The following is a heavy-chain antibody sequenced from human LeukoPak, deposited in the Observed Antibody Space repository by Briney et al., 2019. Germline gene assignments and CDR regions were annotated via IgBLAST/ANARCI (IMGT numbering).Heavy chain of an antibody. J-gene: IGHJ4*02. D-gene: IGHD2-21*02. CDR3: ARPMGDVGGGDFDPFDY. V-gene: IGHV1-69*13. CDR2: IIPIFGTA. Sequence: SVKVSCKASGGTFSSYAIGWVRQAPGQGLEWMGGIIPIFGTANYAQKFQGRVTITADESTSTAYMELSSLRSEDTAVYYCARPMGDVGGGDFDPFDYWGQGTLVTVSS. CDR1: GGTFSSYA.